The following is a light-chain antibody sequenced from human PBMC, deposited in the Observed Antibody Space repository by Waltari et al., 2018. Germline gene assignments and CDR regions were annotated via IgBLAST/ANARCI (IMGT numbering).Light chain of an antibody. CDR2: KVS. V-gene: IGKV1-5*03. CDR3: QQYDRFSGT. Sequence: DIQMTQSPSTLSASVGDRVTITCRASQSSSDWLAWYQQKPGTAPKLLIYKVSKLESGVPSRFSGSGSGTEFTLTISSLQPDDFATYYCQQYDRFSGTFGPGTKVEIK. J-gene: IGKJ1*01. CDR1: QSSSDW.